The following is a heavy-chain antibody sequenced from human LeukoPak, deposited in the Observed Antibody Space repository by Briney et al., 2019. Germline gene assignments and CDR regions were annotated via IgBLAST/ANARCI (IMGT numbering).Heavy chain of an antibody. CDR3: AKGRRGIAAAGIDY. J-gene: IGHJ4*02. V-gene: IGHV3-23*01. Sequence: GGSLRLSCAASGFTFGSYAMSWVRQAPGKGLEWVSAISGSGGSTYYADSVKGRFTISRDNSKNTLYLQMNSLRAEDTAVYYCAKGRRGIAAAGIDYWGQGTLVTVSS. CDR2: ISGSGGST. CDR1: GFTFGSYA. D-gene: IGHD6-13*01.